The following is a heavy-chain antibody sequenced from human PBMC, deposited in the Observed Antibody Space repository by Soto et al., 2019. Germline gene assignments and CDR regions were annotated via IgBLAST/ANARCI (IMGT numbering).Heavy chain of an antibody. D-gene: IGHD5-18*01. Sequence: QVQLVQSGAEVKKPGSSVKVSCKASGGTFSSYAISWVRQAPGQGLEWMGGIIPIFGTANYAQKFQGRVTITADESTSTAYMELSSLRSEDTAVYYCARVRASGYSYGYRRLSYYYYGMDVWGQGTTVTVSS. CDR1: GGTFSSYA. J-gene: IGHJ6*02. V-gene: IGHV1-69*01. CDR2: IIPIFGTA. CDR3: ARVRASGYSYGYRRLSYYYYGMDV.